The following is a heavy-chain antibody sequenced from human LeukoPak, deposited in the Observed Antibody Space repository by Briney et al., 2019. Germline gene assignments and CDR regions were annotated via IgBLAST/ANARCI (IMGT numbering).Heavy chain of an antibody. CDR2: INHSGST. CDR1: GRSFSGYY. V-gene: IGHV4-34*01. CDR3: ASTRNYYDSSGYYLLDY. D-gene: IGHD3-22*01. Sequence: SETLSLTCAVYGRSFSGYYWSWIRQPPGKGLEWIGEINHSGSTNYNPSLKSRVTISVDTSKNQFSLKLSSVTAADTAVYYCASTRNYYDSSGYYLLDYWGQGTLVTVSS. J-gene: IGHJ4*02.